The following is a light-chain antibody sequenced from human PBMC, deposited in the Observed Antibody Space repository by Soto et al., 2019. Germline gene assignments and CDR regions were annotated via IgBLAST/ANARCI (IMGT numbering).Light chain of an antibody. CDR2: TAS. Sequence: DIQMTPSPSSLSASVGDRVTITCRASPDIAGFLAWYQHKPGRAPELLIRTASSLQSGVPSRFSGSGSGTDFTLTINSVQPEDSATYYCQQAYSFPTTFGQGTRLEIK. V-gene: IGKV1-12*01. CDR1: PDIAGF. CDR3: QQAYSFPTT. J-gene: IGKJ5*01.